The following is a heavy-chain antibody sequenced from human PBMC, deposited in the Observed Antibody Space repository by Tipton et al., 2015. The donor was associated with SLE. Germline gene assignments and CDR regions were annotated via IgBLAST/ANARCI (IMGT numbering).Heavy chain of an antibody. V-gene: IGHV3-74*01. CDR3: TRELLRGTWYWFDP. J-gene: IGHJ5*02. CDR2: INGDGSRT. Sequence: SLRLSCAASGFTFDDYALHWVRQAPGKGLVWVSRINGDGSRTNYADSVKGRFTISRDNAKNTLYLQMNSLRVEDTAVYYCTRELLRGTWYWFDPWGQGALVTVSS. D-gene: IGHD3-22*01. CDR1: GFTFDDYA.